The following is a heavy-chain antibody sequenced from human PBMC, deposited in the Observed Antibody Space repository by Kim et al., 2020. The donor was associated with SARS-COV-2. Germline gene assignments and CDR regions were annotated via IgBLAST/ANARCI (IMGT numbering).Heavy chain of an antibody. Sequence: GGSLRLSCAASGFSFYSYGMHWVRQAPGKGLEWVSYMSTDTSIVYYADSVRGRFTISRDNAKNSVFLQLNSLRAEDTAVYYCARDRSTIRGGMDLWGQGTTVAVSS. CDR3: ARDRSTIRGGMDL. CDR1: GFSFYSYG. J-gene: IGHJ6*02. CDR2: MSTDTSIV. V-gene: IGHV3-48*01. D-gene: IGHD2-2*01.